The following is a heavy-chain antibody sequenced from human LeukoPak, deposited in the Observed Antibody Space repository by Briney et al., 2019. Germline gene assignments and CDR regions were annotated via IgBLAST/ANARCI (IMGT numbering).Heavy chain of an antibody. J-gene: IGHJ4*02. CDR1: GFTFSSYG. CDR2: ISYDGSNK. D-gene: IGHD3-10*01. Sequence: GGSLRLSCAASGFTFSSYGMHWVRQAPGKGLEWVAVISYDGSNKYYADSVKGRFTISRDNSKNTLYLQMNSLRAEDTAVYYCAKDLDGGSGSYYRGSGFDYWGQGTLVTVSS. CDR3: AKDLDGGSGSYYRGSGFDY. V-gene: IGHV3-30*18.